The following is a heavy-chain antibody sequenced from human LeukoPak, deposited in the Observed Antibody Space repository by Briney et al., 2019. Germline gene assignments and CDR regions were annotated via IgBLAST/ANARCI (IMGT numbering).Heavy chain of an antibody. D-gene: IGHD3-22*01. Sequence: GGSLRLSCAASGFTFSSYAMSWVRQAPGKGLEWVSAISGSGGSTYYADSVKGRFTISRDNSKNTLYLQMNSLRAEDTAVYYRANEHPYYYDSSGYLYYFDYWGQGTLVTVSS. CDR1: GFTFSSYA. J-gene: IGHJ4*02. CDR3: ANEHPYYYDSSGYLYYFDY. CDR2: ISGSGGST. V-gene: IGHV3-23*01.